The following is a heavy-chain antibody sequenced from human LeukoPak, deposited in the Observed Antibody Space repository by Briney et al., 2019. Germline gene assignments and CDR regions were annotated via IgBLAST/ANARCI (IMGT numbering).Heavy chain of an antibody. J-gene: IGHJ4*02. CDR1: AGSFSGYY. V-gene: IGHV4-34*01. D-gene: IGHD1-26*01. CDR3: ASRILGATFDY. CDR2: INHSGST. Sequence: SETLSLTCPVDAGSFSGYYWGWIRQPPGKGLEWIGEINHSGSTNYNPSLKSRVTISVETSNNPYSLRLSAVTAGDTAVYYCASRILGATFDYWGQGTLVTVSS.